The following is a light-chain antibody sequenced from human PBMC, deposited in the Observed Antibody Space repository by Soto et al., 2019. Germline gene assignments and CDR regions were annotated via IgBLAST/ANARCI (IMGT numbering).Light chain of an antibody. Sequence: EIVMTQSPATLSVSPGERATLSCRASQSISIYLAWYQQKPGQAPRLLIYDASNRATGIPARFSGSGSGTDSTLTISSLEPEDFAVYYCQQRNNWPPEITFGQGTRLEIK. CDR2: DAS. CDR1: QSISIY. CDR3: QQRNNWPPEIT. J-gene: IGKJ5*01. V-gene: IGKV3-11*01.